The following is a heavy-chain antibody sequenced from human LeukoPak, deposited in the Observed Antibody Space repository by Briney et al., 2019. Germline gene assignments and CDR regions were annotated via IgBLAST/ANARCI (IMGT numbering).Heavy chain of an antibody. Sequence: ASVKVSCKASGYTFTSYDINWVRQATGQGLEWMGYMNSDSGSTGYTQKFQGRVTLTRNTSISTAYMELSSLRSEDTAVYYCARTLGADAFNLWGQGTMVTVSS. CDR2: MNSDSGST. CDR1: GYTFTSYD. CDR3: ARTLGADAFNL. V-gene: IGHV1-8*01. D-gene: IGHD3-16*01. J-gene: IGHJ3*01.